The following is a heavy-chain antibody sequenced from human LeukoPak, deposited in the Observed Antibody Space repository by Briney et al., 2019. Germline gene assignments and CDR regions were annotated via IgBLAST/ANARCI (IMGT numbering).Heavy chain of an antibody. CDR3: AKDRAHNSYGSGSLSY. V-gene: IGHV3-30*02. CDR1: GFTFSSYG. D-gene: IGHD3-10*01. Sequence: PGGSLRLSCAASGFTFSSYGMSWVRQAPGKGLEWVAFIRYDGSNKYYADSVKGRFTISRDNSKNTLYLQMNSLRAEDTAVYYCAKDRAHNSYGSGSLSYWGQGTLVTVSS. CDR2: IRYDGSNK. J-gene: IGHJ4*02.